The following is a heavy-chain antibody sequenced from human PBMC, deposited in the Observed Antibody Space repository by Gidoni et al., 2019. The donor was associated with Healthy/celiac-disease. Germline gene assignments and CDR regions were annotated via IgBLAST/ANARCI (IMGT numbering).Heavy chain of an antibody. J-gene: IGHJ3*02. CDR3: ARDLVVPAAMYAFDI. CDR2: ISSSSSTI. CDR1: GFTFSRYS. Sequence: EVQLVESGGGLVQHGGSLRLSCSASGFTFSRYSMNWVRQAPGKGLEWVSYISSSSSTIYYADAVKGRFTISRDNAKNSLYLQMNSLRDEDTAVYYCARDLVVPAAMYAFDIWGQGTMVTASS. V-gene: IGHV3-48*02. D-gene: IGHD2-2*01.